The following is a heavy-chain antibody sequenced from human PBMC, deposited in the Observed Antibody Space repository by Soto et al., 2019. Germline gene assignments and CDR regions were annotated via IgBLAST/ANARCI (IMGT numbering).Heavy chain of an antibody. J-gene: IGHJ6*03. CDR2: IYYSGST. V-gene: IGHV4-59*01. D-gene: IGHD3-10*01. CDR1: GGSLSSYY. CDR3: ARGRWAPGRYYMDV. Sequence: SDTLSLTCTVSGGSLSSYYWSWIRQPPGKGLEWIGYIYYSGSTNYNPSLKSRVTISVDTSKNQFSLKLSSVTAADTAVYYCARGRWAPGRYYMDVWGKGTTVNGSS.